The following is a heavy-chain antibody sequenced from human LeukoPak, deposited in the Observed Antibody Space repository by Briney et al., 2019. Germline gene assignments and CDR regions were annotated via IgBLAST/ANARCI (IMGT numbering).Heavy chain of an antibody. CDR2: IYTSGNT. J-gene: IGHJ4*02. CDR1: GGSFSTYY. CDR3: ARDKYYYGSGRLYFDY. V-gene: IGHV4-4*07. Sequence: PSETLSLTCTVSGGSFSTYYWSWIRQPAGKGLEWIGRIYTSGNTHYNPSLKSRVTMSVDTSQNQFSLKLSSVTAADTAVYYCARDKYYYGSGRLYFDYWGQGTLVTVPS. D-gene: IGHD3-10*01.